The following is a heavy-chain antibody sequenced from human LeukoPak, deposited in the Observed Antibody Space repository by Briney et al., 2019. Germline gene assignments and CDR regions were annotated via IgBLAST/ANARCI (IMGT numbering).Heavy chain of an antibody. CDR3: AKDNVAAAGRYFDY. J-gene: IGHJ4*02. CDR2: ISYDGSNK. D-gene: IGHD6-13*01. Sequence: GESLRLSCAASGFTFSNYGMHWVRQAPGKGLEWVALISYDGSNKYFADSVKGRFTISRDNSKNTLYLQMHSLRAEDTAVYYCAKDNVAAAGRYFDYWGQGTLVTVSS. CDR1: GFTFSNYG. V-gene: IGHV3-30*18.